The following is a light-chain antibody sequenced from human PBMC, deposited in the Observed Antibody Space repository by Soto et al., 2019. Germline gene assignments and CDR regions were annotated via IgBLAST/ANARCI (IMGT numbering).Light chain of an antibody. Sequence: QSALTQHASVSGSPGQSITISCTGTSSDVGGYNYVSWYQQHPGKAPKLMIYEVSNRPSGVSNRFSGSKSGNTASLTISGLQAEDEADYYCSSFTSSSTSRVFGTGTKLTVL. J-gene: IGLJ1*01. CDR3: SSFTSSSTSRV. V-gene: IGLV2-14*01. CDR2: EVS. CDR1: SSDVGGYNY.